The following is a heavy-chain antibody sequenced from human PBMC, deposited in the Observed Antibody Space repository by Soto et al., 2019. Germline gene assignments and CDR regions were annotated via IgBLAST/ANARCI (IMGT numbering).Heavy chain of an antibody. CDR2: IIPIFGTA. V-gene: IGHV1-69*13. D-gene: IGHD3-3*01. CDR3: ARDMKYYDFWSGYQTPHYYGMDV. J-gene: IGHJ6*02. Sequence: SVKVSCKASGGTFSSYAISWVRQAPGQGLEWMGGIIPIFGTANYAQKFQGRVTIAADESTSTAYMELSSLRSEDTAVYYCARDMKYYDFWSGYQTPHYYGMDVWGQGTTVTVSS. CDR1: GGTFSSYA.